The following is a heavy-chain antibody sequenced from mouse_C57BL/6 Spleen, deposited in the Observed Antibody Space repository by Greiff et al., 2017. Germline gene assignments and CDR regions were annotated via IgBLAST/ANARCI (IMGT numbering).Heavy chain of an antibody. V-gene: IGHV14-2*01. Sequence: EVQLQQSGAELVKPGASVKLSCTASGFNIKDYYMNWVKQRTEQGLEWIGRIDPEDGETKYALKFQGKATITADTSSNTAYLQLSSLTSEDTAVYYCARRGNPFDYWGQGTTLTVSS. CDR1: GFNIKDYY. CDR3: ARRGNPFDY. D-gene: IGHD2-1*01. J-gene: IGHJ2*01. CDR2: IDPEDGET.